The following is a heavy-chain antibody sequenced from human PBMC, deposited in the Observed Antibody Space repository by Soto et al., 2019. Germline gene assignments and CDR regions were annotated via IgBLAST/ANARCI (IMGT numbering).Heavy chain of an antibody. V-gene: IGHV1-18*01. Sequence: ASVKVSCKASGGTFRNYPINWVRQAPGQGLEWMGSIFPLTDIPNYAQKLQGRVTMTTDTSTSTAYMELRSLRSDDTAVYYCAREYYYVAGPWYGGQETLVPAPS. CDR2: IFPLTDIP. CDR1: GGTFRNYP. J-gene: IGHJ4*02. CDR3: AREYYYVAGPWY. D-gene: IGHD3-10*02.